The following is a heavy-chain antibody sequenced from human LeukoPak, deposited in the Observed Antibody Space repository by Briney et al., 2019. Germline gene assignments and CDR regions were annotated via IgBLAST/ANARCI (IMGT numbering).Heavy chain of an antibody. CDR3: ARGTRGGVPYSSGWPAVPYYHYMDV. CDR2: INHSGST. Sequence: ASETLPLTCAVYGGSFSGYYWSWIRQPPGKGLEWIGEINHSGSTNYNPSLKSRVTISVDTSKNQFSLKLSSVTAADTAVYYCARGTRGGVPYSSGWPAVPYYHYMDVWGKGTTVTVSS. D-gene: IGHD6-19*01. CDR1: GGSFSGYY. J-gene: IGHJ6*03. V-gene: IGHV4-34*01.